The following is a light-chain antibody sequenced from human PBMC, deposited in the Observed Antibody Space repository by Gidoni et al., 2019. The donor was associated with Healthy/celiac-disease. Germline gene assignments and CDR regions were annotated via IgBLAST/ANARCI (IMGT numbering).Light chain of an antibody. CDR2: WAS. Sequence: VMTQSPDSLAVSLGERATINCKSSQSVLYSSNNKNYLAWYQQKPGQPPKLLIYWASTRESGVPDRFSGSGSGTDFTLTISSLQAEDVAVYYCQQYYSTPLTFGQXTKVEIK. V-gene: IGKV4-1*01. J-gene: IGKJ1*01. CDR1: QSVLYSSNNKNY. CDR3: QQYYSTPLT.